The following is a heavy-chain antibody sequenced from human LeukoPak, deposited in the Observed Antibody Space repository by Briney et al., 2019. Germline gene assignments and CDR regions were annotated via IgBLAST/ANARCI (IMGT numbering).Heavy chain of an antibody. D-gene: IGHD3-9*01. J-gene: IGHJ6*02. CDR1: GGSISSYY. CDR2: IYYSGST. CDR3: ARQLRYFDWYGMDV. Sequence: SETLSLTCTVSGGSISSYYWSWIRQPPGKGLEWIGYIYYSGSTNYNPSLKSRVTISVDTSKNQFSLKLSSVTAADTAVYYCARQLRYFDWYGMDVWGQGTTVTVSS. V-gene: IGHV4-59*08.